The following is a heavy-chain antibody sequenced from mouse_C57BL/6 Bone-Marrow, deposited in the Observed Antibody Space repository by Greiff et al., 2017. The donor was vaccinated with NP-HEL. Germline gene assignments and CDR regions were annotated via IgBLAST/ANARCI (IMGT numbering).Heavy chain of an antibody. V-gene: IGHV1-72*01. D-gene: IGHD1-1*01. J-gene: IGHJ2*01. CDR2: IDPNSGGT. Sequence: QVQLKQPGAELVKPGASVKLSCKASGYTFTSYLMHWVKQRPGRGLEWIGRIDPNSGGTKYNEKFKRKATLTVDKPSSQADMQLNSLTSEDSAVYYCARYYYGSSSFDYWGQGTTLTVSS. CDR1: GYTFTSYL. CDR3: ARYYYGSSSFDY.